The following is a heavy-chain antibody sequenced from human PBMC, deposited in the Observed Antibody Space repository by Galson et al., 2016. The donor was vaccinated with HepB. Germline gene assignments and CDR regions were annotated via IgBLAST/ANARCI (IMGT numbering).Heavy chain of an antibody. CDR2: VYYSGST. CDR1: GGSITSSGYY. CDR3: ARRGPTYYYGMDV. J-gene: IGHJ6*02. V-gene: IGHV4-39*01. Sequence: TLSLTCTVSGGSITSSGYYWGWLRQPPGKGLEWIGSVYYSGSTYYNPSLKSRVTISVDTSKNQFSLKLSSVTAADTAVYYCARRGPTYYYGMDVWGQGTTVTVSS. D-gene: IGHD3-10*01.